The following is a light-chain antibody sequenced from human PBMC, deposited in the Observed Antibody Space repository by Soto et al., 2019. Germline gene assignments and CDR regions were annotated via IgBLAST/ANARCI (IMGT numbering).Light chain of an antibody. CDR1: LSVSSD. J-gene: IGKJ4*01. CDR2: RAF. Sequence: EIVMTQSPATLSLSPGERATLSCRASLSVSSDLAWYRQKPGHAPRLLIYRAFTRATGIPARFSGSGFGTDFTLTISSLQSEDFAIYYCQQYNNWPLTFGGGTKVEIK. CDR3: QQYNNWPLT. V-gene: IGKV3-15*01.